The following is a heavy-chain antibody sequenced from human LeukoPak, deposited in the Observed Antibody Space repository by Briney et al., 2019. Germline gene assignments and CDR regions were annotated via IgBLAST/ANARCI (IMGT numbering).Heavy chain of an antibody. D-gene: IGHD2-2*01. Sequence: PSQTLSLTCTVSGGSISSGSYYWSWIRQPAGKGLEWIGRIYTSGSTNYNPSLKSRVTISVDTPKNQFSLKLSSVTAVDTAVYYCARHNALPAANRAIDYWGQGTLVTVSS. CDR1: GGSISSGSYY. J-gene: IGHJ4*02. V-gene: IGHV4-61*02. CDR2: IYTSGST. CDR3: ARHNALPAANRAIDY.